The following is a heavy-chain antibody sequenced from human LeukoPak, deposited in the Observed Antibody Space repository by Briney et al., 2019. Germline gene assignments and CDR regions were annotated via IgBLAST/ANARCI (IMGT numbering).Heavy chain of an antibody. Sequence: HPSETLSLTCTVSGGSISSYYWSWVRQFPGKGLEWIGYISDSGSTNYSPSLESRVTISVDTSKNKFFLILSSVTAADTAVYYCARRGGTVVGASGYHYWYFDNWGQGTLVTVSS. D-gene: IGHD2-15*01. J-gene: IGHJ4*02. V-gene: IGHV4-59*08. CDR1: GGSISSYY. CDR2: ISDSGST. CDR3: ARRGGTVVGASGYHYWYFDN.